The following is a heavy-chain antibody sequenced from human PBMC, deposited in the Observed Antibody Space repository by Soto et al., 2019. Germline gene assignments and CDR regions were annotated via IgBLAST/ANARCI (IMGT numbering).Heavy chain of an antibody. CDR2: IHSIGTT. V-gene: IGHV4-30-4*01. Sequence: QVPLQESGPGLVTPSQTLSLTCTVYGDSMRRGDYYWTWILQPPGKGLEWIGSIHSIGTTFYNPSVERRLNISTDTSKHPFSLRLPSVTAADTAVYYCSRGSTYYGFLTWCQGTLVTGSS. CDR1: GDSMRRGDYY. D-gene: IGHD3-10*01. J-gene: IGHJ5*02. CDR3: SRGSTYYGFLT.